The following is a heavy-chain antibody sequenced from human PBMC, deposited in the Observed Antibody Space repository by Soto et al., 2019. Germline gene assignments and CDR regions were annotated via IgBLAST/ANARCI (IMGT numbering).Heavy chain of an antibody. CDR3: ARGGDLYCSGGSCYSWFDP. J-gene: IGHJ5*02. CDR2: INPNSGGT. CDR1: GYTFTGYY. V-gene: IGHV1-2*02. D-gene: IGHD2-15*01. Sequence: QVQLVQSGAEVKKPGASVKVSCKASGYTFTGYYMHWVRQAPGQGLEWMGWINPNSGGTNYAQKLQGGVTRARDTSSSTAYRERSRLRSDDTAVYYCARGGDLYCSGGSCYSWFDPWGQGTLVTVSS.